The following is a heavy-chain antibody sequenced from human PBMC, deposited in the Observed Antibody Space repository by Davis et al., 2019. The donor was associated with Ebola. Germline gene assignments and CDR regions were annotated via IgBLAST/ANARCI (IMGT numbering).Heavy chain of an antibody. CDR3: ARDAFSLSRYDTEDH. V-gene: IGHV3-48*04. J-gene: IGHJ4*02. CDR2: ISGSATST. Sequence: PGGSLRLSCAASGFIFRDYAMTWVRQAPGKGLEWVSYISGSATSTFYADSVKGRFTISRDNARDSLYLQMDSLRVEDTAIYYCARDAFSLSRYDTEDHWGQGTLVTVSS. D-gene: IGHD3-9*01. CDR1: GFIFRDYA.